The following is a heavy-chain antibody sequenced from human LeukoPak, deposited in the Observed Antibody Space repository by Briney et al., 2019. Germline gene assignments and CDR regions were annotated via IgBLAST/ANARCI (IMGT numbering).Heavy chain of an antibody. CDR1: GFNFSSYW. D-gene: IGHD3-10*01. J-gene: IGHJ6*03. Sequence: PGGSLRLSCAASGFNFSSYWMSWVRQAPGKGLEWVANIKQDGSEKYYVDSVKGRFIISRDNAKNSLYLQMNSLRAEDTAVYYCAKGAFRDQVQGYYYMDVWGKGTTVTVSS. V-gene: IGHV3-7*01. CDR3: AKGAFRDQVQGYYYMDV. CDR2: IKQDGSEK.